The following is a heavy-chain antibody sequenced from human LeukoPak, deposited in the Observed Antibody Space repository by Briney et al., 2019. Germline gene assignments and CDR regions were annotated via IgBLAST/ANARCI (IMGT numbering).Heavy chain of an antibody. J-gene: IGHJ4*02. CDR2: IDTKTGNP. D-gene: IGHD3-22*01. CDR3: AIHPSDSSGYLSY. V-gene: IGHV7-4-1*02. Sequence: ASVKVSCKASGYTFSSCAINWVRQAPGQGLEYMGWIDTKTGNPTYAQGFTGRFVFSLDTSVSTAYLQISSLKAEDTAVYYSAIHPSDSSGYLSYWGQGALVTVSS. CDR1: GYTFSSCA.